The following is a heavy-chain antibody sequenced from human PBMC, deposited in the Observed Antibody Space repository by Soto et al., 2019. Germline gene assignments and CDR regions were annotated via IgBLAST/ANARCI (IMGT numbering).Heavy chain of an antibody. D-gene: IGHD1-26*01. J-gene: IGHJ4*02. CDR2: ISADNGNT. CDR3: ATSTPYSGSYFAVFFDY. Sequence: QVQLVQSGAEVKKPGASVKVSCTAPGYTFTSYGISWVRQAPGQGLEGMGWISADNGNTNYAQKLQGRVTMTTDTSTSTAYMELRSLRSDDTAVYYCATSTPYSGSYFAVFFDYWGQGTLVTVSS. V-gene: IGHV1-18*01. CDR1: GYTFTSYG.